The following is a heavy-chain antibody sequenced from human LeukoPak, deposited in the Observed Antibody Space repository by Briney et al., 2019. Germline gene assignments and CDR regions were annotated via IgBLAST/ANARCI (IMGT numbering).Heavy chain of an antibody. CDR2: ISGSGGTT. J-gene: IGHJ4*02. D-gene: IGHD5-12*01. CDR1: GFTFSIYP. V-gene: IGHV3-23*01. CDR3: AKDPYRASSGLVDY. Sequence: QPGGSLRLSCSASGFTFSIYPMHWARQAPGKGLEWVSSISGSGGTTYYADSVKGRFTISRDNSKNTLYLQMNSLRAEDTAVYYCAKDPYRASSGLVDYWGQGTLVTVSS.